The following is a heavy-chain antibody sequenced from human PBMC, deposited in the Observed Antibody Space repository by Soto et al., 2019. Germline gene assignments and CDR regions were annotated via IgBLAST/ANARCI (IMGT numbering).Heavy chain of an antibody. D-gene: IGHD3-3*02. V-gene: IGHV4-39*01. Sequence: SETLSRTCTVSGDSIISSDFYWGWVRQPPGKGLEWIGSIFYLGSSYYNPSLKSRVTMSVDTSKNQFSLRLRSVTAADTALYFCARHSLALRKNNWFDPWGQGIMVTVSS. J-gene: IGHJ5*02. CDR1: GDSIISSDFY. CDR3: ARHSLALRKNNWFDP. CDR2: IFYLGSS.